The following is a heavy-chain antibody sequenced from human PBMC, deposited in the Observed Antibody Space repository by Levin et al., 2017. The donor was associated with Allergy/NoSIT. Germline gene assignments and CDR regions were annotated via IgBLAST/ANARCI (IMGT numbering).Heavy chain of an antibody. CDR2: IYYSGST. J-gene: IGHJ2*01. CDR1: GGSISSSSYY. V-gene: IGHV4-39*01. D-gene: IGHD6-19*01. Sequence: SETLSLTCTVSGGSISSSSYYWGWIRQPPGKGLEWIGSIYYSGSTYYNPSLKSRVTISVDTSKNQFSLKLSSVTAADTAVYYCARLPGYYTSGWRKGPQNWYFDRWGRGTLVTVSS. CDR3: ARLPGYYTSGWRKGPQNWYFDR.